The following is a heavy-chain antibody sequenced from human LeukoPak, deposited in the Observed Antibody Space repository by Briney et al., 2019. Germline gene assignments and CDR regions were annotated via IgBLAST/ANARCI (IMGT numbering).Heavy chain of an antibody. V-gene: IGHV1-8*01. CDR3: ARAGRRRRPYYYYYMDV. CDR2: MNPNSGNT. D-gene: IGHD6-19*01. J-gene: IGHJ6*03. CDR1: GYTFTSYD. Sequence: ASVKVSCKASGYTFTSYDINWVRQATGQGLEWMGWMNPNSGNTGYAQKFQGRVTMTRNTSINTAYMELSSLRSEDTAVYYCARAGRRRRPYYYYYMDVWGKGTTVTVSS.